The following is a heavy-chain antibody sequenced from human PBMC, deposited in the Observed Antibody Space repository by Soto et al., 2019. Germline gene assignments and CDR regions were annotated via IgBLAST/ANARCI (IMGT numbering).Heavy chain of an antibody. J-gene: IGHJ5*02. CDR2: FYHSGST. D-gene: IGHD4-4*01. Sequence: PSETLSLTCAVSGYSISSGYYWGWIRQPPGKGLEGIGSFYHSGSTYYNPSLKSRVTISVDTSKNQFSLKLSSVTAADTAVYYCARVSVTNWFDPWGQGTLVTVSS. CDR1: GYSISSGYY. CDR3: ARVSVTNWFDP. V-gene: IGHV4-38-2*01.